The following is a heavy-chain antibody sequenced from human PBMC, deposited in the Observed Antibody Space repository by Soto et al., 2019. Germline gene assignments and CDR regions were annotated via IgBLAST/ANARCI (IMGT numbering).Heavy chain of an antibody. Sequence: EVQLVESGGGLVQPGGSLRLSCAASGLIFSDYHMDWLRQATGKGLEWVGRIRRKANSYTTEYAASVKGRFTSSSEDSKHSLYLQMNSLKSEDTAVYYCAMLGGWSGGSSGMEVWGQGTTVTVSS. V-gene: IGHV3-72*01. J-gene: IGHJ6*02. CDR1: GLIFSDYH. D-gene: IGHD6-19*01. CDR2: IRRKANSYTT. CDR3: AMLGGWSGGSSGMEV.